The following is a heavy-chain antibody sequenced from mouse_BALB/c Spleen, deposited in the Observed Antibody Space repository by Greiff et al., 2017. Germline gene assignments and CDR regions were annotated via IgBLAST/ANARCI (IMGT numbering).Heavy chain of an antibody. D-gene: IGHD4-1*01. CDR1: GYSITSDYA. V-gene: IGHV3-2*02. CDR3: ARTGRYFDY. Sequence: DVKLQESGPGLVKPSQSLSLTCTVTGYSITSDYAWTWIRQFPGNKLEWMGYISYSGSTSYNPSLKSRISITRDTSKNQFFLQLNSVTTEDTATYYCARTGRYFDYWGQGTTLTVSS. J-gene: IGHJ2*01. CDR2: ISYSGST.